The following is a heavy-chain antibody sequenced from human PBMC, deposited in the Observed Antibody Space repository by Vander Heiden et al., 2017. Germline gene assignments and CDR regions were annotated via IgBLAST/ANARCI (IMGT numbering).Heavy chain of an antibody. CDR1: GFPFSSYS. CDR2: ISSSSSYI. V-gene: IGHV3-21*01. CDR3: ARGNWDEYYFDY. Sequence: EVQLVESGGGLVKPGGSLRLSCAASGFPFSSYSMNWVRQAPGKGLEWVSSISSSSSYIYYADSVKGRFTISRDNAKNSLYLQMNSLRAEDTAVYYCARGNWDEYYFDYWGQGTLVTVSS. D-gene: IGHD1-1*01. J-gene: IGHJ4*02.